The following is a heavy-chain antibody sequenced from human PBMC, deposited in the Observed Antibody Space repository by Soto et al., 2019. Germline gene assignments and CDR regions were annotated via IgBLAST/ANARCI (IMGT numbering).Heavy chain of an antibody. J-gene: IGHJ5*01. V-gene: IGHV1-2*04. CDR2: INPNSGGT. Sequence: ASVKVSCKDSGYTFTGYYMHWVRQAPGQGLDCIGWINPNSGGTNYAQKFQGWVTMTRDTSISTAYMELSRLRSDDTAVYYCARGAIVVVPAAPSFDPWGQGTLVTVSS. CDR1: GYTFTGYY. CDR3: ARGAIVVVPAAPSFDP. D-gene: IGHD2-2*01.